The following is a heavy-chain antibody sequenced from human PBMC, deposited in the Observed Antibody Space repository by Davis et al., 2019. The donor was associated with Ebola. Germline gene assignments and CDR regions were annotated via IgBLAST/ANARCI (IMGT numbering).Heavy chain of an antibody. CDR2: IRYDGSNQ. J-gene: IGHJ4*02. CDR3: AREDSGWIDY. Sequence: GGSLRLSCAASGFTFSVYVMSWVRQAPGKGLEWVTFIRYDGSNQYYADSVKGRFTISRDNSKNTLYLQMHSLRPEDTAVYYCAREDSGWIDYWGQGVLVTVSS. D-gene: IGHD6-19*01. CDR1: GFTFSVYV. V-gene: IGHV3-30*02.